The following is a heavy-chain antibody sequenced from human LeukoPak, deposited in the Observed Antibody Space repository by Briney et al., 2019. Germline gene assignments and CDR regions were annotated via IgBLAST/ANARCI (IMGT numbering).Heavy chain of an antibody. Sequence: PSETLSLTCAVYGGSFSGYYWSWIRQPPGMGLEWIGEINHSGSTNYNPSLKSRVTISVDTSKNQFSLKLSSVTAADTAVYYCARAKRPDVLRFLEWVKGFQYFDYWGQGTLVTVSS. CDR2: INHSGST. CDR1: GGSFSGYY. CDR3: ARAKRPDVLRFLEWVKGFQYFDY. V-gene: IGHV4-34*01. D-gene: IGHD3-3*01. J-gene: IGHJ4*02.